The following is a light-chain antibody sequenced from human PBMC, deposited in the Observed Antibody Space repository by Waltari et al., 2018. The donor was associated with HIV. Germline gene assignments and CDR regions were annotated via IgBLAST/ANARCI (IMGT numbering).Light chain of an antibody. V-gene: IGKV1-39*01. Sequence: DIQMTQSPSSLSASVGDRVTITCRASQSISSYLNWYQQKPGKAPKLLIYAASSLQSGVPTRFSGSGSGKEFTLTINSLQPGDFSTYFCQQRYRNPQTFGQGTKVEIK. CDR2: AAS. CDR3: QQRYRNPQT. J-gene: IGKJ1*01. CDR1: QSISSY.